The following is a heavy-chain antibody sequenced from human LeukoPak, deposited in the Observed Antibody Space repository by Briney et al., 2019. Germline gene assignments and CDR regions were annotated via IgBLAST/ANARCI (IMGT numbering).Heavy chain of an antibody. V-gene: IGHV4-59*08. CDR1: GGSISSYY. D-gene: IGHD2-2*01. Sequence: SETLSLTCTVSGGSISSYYWSWIRQPPGKGLEWIGYIYYSGSTNYNPSLKSRVTISVDTSKNQFSLKLSSVTAADTAVYYCARSVVPAALGYWGQGTLVTVSS. CDR2: IYYSGST. J-gene: IGHJ4*02. CDR3: ARSVVPAALGY.